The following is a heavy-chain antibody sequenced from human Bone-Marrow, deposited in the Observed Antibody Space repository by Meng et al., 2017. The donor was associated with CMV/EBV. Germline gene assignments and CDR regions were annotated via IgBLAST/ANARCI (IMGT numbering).Heavy chain of an antibody. J-gene: IGHJ4*02. CDR1: GGSISSSSYY. CDR3: ARGKWVGATSWIAFGY. D-gene: IGHD1-26*01. CDR2: IYYSGST. V-gene: IGHV4-39*07. Sequence: SLTCTVSGGSISSSSYYWGWIRQPPGKGLEWIGSIYYSGSTYYNPSLKSRVTISVDTSKNQFSLKLSSVTAADTAVYYCARGKWVGATSWIAFGYWGQGTLVTVSS.